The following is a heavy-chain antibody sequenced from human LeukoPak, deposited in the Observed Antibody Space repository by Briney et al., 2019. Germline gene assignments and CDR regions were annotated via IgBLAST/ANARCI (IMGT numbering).Heavy chain of an antibody. D-gene: IGHD6-6*01. V-gene: IGHV1-8*03. CDR1: GYTFTSYD. J-gene: IGHJ4*02. CDR2: MNPNSGNT. Sequence: GASVKVSCKASGYTFTSYDINWVRQATGQGLEWMGWMNPNSGNTGYAQKFQGRVTITRNTSISTAYMELSSLRSEDTAVYYCARNGFEYSSSDSYYFDYWGQGTLVTVSS. CDR3: ARNGFEYSSSDSYYFDY.